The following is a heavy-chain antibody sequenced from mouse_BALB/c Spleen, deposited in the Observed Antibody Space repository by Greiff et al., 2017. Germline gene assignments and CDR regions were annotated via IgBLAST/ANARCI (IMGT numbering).Heavy chain of an antibody. CDR1: GYTFTSYT. J-gene: IGHJ3*01. Sequence: VQLQQSGAELARPGASVKMSCKASGYTFTSYTMHWVKQRPGQGLEWIGYINPSSGYTNYNQKFKDKATLTADKSSSTAYMQLSSLTSEDSAVYYCARTLNYGNFWFAYWGQGTLVTVSA. CDR2: INPSSGYT. V-gene: IGHV1-4*01. CDR3: ARTLNYGNFWFAY. D-gene: IGHD2-1*01.